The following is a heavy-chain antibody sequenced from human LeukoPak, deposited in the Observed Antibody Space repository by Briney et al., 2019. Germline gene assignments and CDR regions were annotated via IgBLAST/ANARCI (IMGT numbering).Heavy chain of an antibody. CDR3: ARYGDERDYYFDY. CDR1: GFTFSSYA. CDR2: INWNGGST. J-gene: IGHJ4*02. D-gene: IGHD4-17*01. V-gene: IGHV3-20*01. Sequence: GGSLRLSCAASGFTFSSYAMSWVRHAPGKGLEWVSGINWNGGSTGYADSVKGRFTISRDNAKNSLYLQMNSLRAEDTALYHCARYGDERDYYFDYWGQGTLVTVSS.